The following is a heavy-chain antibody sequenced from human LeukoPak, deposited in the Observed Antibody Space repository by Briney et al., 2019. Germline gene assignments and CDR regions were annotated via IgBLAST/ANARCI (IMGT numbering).Heavy chain of an antibody. Sequence: PSETLSLTCTASGGSISSYYWSWIRQPAGKGLEWIGRIYTSGSTNYNPSLKSRVTMSVDTSKNQFSLKLSSVTAADTAVYYCASEPYYDSSGYLVYWGQGTLVTVSS. V-gene: IGHV4-4*07. CDR3: ASEPYYDSSGYLVY. CDR1: GGSISSYY. D-gene: IGHD3-22*01. J-gene: IGHJ4*02. CDR2: IYTSGST.